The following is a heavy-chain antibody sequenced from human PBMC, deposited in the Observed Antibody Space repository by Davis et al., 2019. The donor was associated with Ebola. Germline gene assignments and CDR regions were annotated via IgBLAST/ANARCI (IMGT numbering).Heavy chain of an antibody. J-gene: IGHJ5*02. D-gene: IGHD3-10*01. V-gene: IGHV4-34*01. CDR2: ISQSGSLT. CDR3: ARTALTSVPDSGLGYNYFDP. Sequence: SETLSLTCAVYGGSLSGYFWTWIRQSPGKGLEWIGTISQSGSLTYYNSSLKSRVTIVVDTSNNHVSLRLHSVTAADTAVYYCARTALTSVPDSGLGYNYFDPWGQGTLVTVSS. CDR1: GGSLSGYF.